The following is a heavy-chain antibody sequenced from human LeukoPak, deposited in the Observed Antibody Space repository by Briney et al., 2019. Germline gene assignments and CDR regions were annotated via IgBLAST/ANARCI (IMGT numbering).Heavy chain of an antibody. D-gene: IGHD2-15*01. CDR1: GFTFSSYA. CDR3: AKSGGNWEGWFDP. CDR2: ISYDGSNK. Sequence: GGSLRLSCAASGFTFSSYAMHWVRQAPGKGLEWVAVISYDGSNKYYADSVKGRFTISRDNSKNTLYLQMNSLRAEDTAVYYCAKSGGNWEGWFDPWGQGTLVTVSS. J-gene: IGHJ5*02. V-gene: IGHV3-30*04.